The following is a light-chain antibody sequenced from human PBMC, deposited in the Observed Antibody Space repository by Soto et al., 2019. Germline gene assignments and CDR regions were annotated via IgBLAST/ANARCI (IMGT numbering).Light chain of an antibody. CDR3: QQYCSSPYT. V-gene: IGKV3-20*01. CDR1: QSVSSTY. CDR2: GAS. J-gene: IGKJ2*01. Sequence: EIVLTQSPGTLSLSPGERATLSCRASQSVSSTYLAWYQQKPGQAPRLLIYGASNRATGVPDRFSGRGSGSDVTLSISRLEPEDFAVYYCQQYCSSPYTFGQGTKLEIK.